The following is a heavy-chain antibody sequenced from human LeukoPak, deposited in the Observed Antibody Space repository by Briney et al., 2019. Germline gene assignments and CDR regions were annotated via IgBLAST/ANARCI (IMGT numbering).Heavy chain of an antibody. CDR3: ARQGLRFSLLGFWIDS. J-gene: IGHJ5*01. CDR1: GGSISSYY. D-gene: IGHD3-3*01. Sequence: PSETLSLTCTVSGGSISSYYRSWIRQPPGKGLEWIGYIYYSGSTNYNPSLKSRVTISVDTSKNQFSLKLSSVTAADTAVYYCARQGLRFSLLGFWIDSWGQGTLVTVSS. V-gene: IGHV4-59*08. CDR2: IYYSGST.